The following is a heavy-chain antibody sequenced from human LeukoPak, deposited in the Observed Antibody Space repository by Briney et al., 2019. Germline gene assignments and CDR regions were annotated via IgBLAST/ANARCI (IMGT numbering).Heavy chain of an antibody. CDR2: IYYSGST. D-gene: IGHD6-19*01. Sequence: SETLSLTCTVSGGSISSYYWSWIRQPPGKGLEWIGYIYYSGSTNYNPSLKSRVTMSVDTSKNQFSLKLSSVTAADTAVYYCARAAYSSGWYRFDYWGQGTLVTVSS. J-gene: IGHJ4*02. CDR1: GGSISSYY. CDR3: ARAAYSSGWYRFDY. V-gene: IGHV4-59*12.